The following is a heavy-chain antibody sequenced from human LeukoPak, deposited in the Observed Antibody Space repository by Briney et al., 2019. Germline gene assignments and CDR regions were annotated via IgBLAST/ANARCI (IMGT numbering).Heavy chain of an antibody. CDR2: IYHSGST. J-gene: IGHJ4*02. CDR1: GGSISSSNW. D-gene: IGHD2-2*02. CDR3: ARGPNKYPGWYYFDY. V-gene: IGHV4-4*02. Sequence: SEPLSLPCAVSGGSISSSNWWSWARQPPGKGLEWIGEIYHSGSTNYNPSLKSGVTIAVDKSKNQFSLKLMSGTAADTAVYYCARGPNKYPGWYYFDYWGQGTLVTVSS.